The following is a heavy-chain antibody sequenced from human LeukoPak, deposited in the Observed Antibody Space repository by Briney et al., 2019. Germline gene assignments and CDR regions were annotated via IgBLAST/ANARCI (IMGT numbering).Heavy chain of an antibody. D-gene: IGHD1-26*01. CDR1: GYTFTSYD. V-gene: IGHV1-8*01. CDR2: MNPNSGNT. CDR3: ARGRSGSFDY. J-gene: IGHJ4*02. Sequence: ASVKVSCKAAGYTFTSYDINWVRQATGQGLEWMGWMNPNSGNTGYAQTSQPRVTMTRTTYIRAAYMELSSLRSEDTTVYYCARGRSGSFDYWGQGTLVTVSS.